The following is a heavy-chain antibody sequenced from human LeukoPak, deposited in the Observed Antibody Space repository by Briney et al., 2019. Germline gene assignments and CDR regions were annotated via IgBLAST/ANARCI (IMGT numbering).Heavy chain of an antibody. CDR3: ASQKGVVGVDY. Sequence: ASVKVSCKASGGTFNSYAISWVRQARGQGIEWMGRIIPIFRTANYAQKFQGRVTITTDESTSTAYMELSSLRSDDTAVYYCASQKGVVGVDYWGQGTLVTVSS. V-gene: IGHV1-69*05. CDR1: GGTFNSYA. D-gene: IGHD1-26*01. J-gene: IGHJ4*02. CDR2: IIPIFRTA.